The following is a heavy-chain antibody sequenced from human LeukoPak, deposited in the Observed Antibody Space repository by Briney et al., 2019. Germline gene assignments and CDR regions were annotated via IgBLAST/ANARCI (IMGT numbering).Heavy chain of an antibody. Sequence: GGSLRLSCAASGFTFSSYWMSWVRQAPGKGLEWVANIKQDGSEKYYVDSVKGRFTISRDNAKNSLYLQMNSLRAEDTAVYYCAKDIVVVVAAYPYGPDAFDIWGQGTMVTVSS. V-gene: IGHV3-7*03. D-gene: IGHD2-15*01. J-gene: IGHJ3*02. CDR1: GFTFSSYW. CDR3: AKDIVVVVAAYPYGPDAFDI. CDR2: IKQDGSEK.